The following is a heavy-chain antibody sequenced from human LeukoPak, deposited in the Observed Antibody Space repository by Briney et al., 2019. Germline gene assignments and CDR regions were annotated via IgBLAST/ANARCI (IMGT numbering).Heavy chain of an antibody. V-gene: IGHV4-61*08. CDR2: IYYSGST. Sequence: KASETLSLTCTVSGGSISSGDYYWSWIRQPPGKGLEWIGYIYYSGSTNYNPSLKSRVTISVDTSENQFSLKLSSVTAADTAVYYCARFSDQIAIFGVVNYFLGDWGQGILVTVSS. D-gene: IGHD3-3*01. CDR3: ARFSDQIAIFGVVNYFLGD. J-gene: IGHJ4*02. CDR1: GGSISSGDYY.